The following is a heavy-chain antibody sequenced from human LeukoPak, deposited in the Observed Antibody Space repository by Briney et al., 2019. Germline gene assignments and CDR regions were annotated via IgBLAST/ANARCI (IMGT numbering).Heavy chain of an antibody. CDR1: GGTFSSYA. D-gene: IGHD3-3*01. CDR3: ASDFWSGYIPRY. V-gene: IGHV1-69*05. CDR2: IIPIFGTA. J-gene: IGHJ4*02. Sequence: ASVKVSCKASGGTFSSYAISWVRQAPGQGLEWMGGIIPIFGTANYAQKFQGRVTITTDESTGTAYMELSSLRSEDTAVYYCASDFWSGYIPRYWGQGTLVTVSS.